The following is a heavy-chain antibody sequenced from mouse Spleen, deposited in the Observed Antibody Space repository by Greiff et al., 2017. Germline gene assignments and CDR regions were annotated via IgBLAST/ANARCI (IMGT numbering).Heavy chain of an antibody. Sequence: EVMLVESGGGLVKPGGSLKLSCAASGFTFSDYGMHWVRQAPEKGLEWVAYISSGSSTIYYADTVKGRFTISRDNAKNTLFLQMTSLRSEDTAMYYCARGTGFWYFDGWGTGTTVTVSS. CDR1: GFTFSDYG. V-gene: IGHV5-17*01. CDR3: ARGTGFWYFDG. J-gene: IGHJ1*03. CDR2: ISSGSSTI.